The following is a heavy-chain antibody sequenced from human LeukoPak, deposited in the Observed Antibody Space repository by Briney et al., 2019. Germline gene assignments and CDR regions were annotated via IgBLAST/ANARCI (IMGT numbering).Heavy chain of an antibody. CDR1: GDSVSTNSAA. CDR3: ARFYSRRMIFDY. J-gene: IGHJ4*02. D-gene: IGHD2-15*01. CDR2: TYYRSKWYN. V-gene: IGHV6-1*01. Sequence: SQTLSLTCAISGDSVSTNSAAWTWISQSPSRGLEWLGRTYYRSKWYNDYAVSVKSRITINPDPSKNQFSLQLNSVTPEDTAVYYCARFYSRRMIFDYWGQGTLVTVSS.